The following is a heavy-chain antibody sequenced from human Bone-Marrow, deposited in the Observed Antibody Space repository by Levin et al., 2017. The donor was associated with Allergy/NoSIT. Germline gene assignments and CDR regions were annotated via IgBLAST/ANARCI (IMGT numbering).Heavy chain of an antibody. J-gene: IGHJ5*02. Sequence: GESLKISCKTSGDTFTRYAVHWVRQAPGQRLEWMGWINAGNDDTGSSQKFQGRIITTRDTSASTVYMELNSLRSEDTAVYYCARKTPGSSNPFDPWGQGTLVTVSS. CDR1: GDTFTRYA. D-gene: IGHD3-10*01. CDR2: INAGNDDT. V-gene: IGHV1-3*01. CDR3: ARKTPGSSNPFDP.